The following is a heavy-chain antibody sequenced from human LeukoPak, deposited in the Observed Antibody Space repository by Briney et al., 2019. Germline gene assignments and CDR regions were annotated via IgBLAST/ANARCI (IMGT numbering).Heavy chain of an antibody. V-gene: IGHV4-61*02. J-gene: IGHJ4*02. CDR1: GSSISSGSYY. CDR3: ARDVSGSYDY. CDR2: IYTSGST. Sequence: SETLSLTCTVSGSSISSGSYYWSWIRQPAGKGLEWIGRIYTSGSTNYNPSLKSRVTISVDTSKNQFSLKLSSVTAADTAVYYCARDVSGSYDYWGQGTLVTVSS. D-gene: IGHD1-26*01.